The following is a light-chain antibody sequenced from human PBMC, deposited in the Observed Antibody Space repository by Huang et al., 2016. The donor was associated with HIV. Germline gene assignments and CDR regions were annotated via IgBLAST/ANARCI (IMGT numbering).Light chain of an antibody. CDR3: QQYNHLRT. Sequence: DIQMTQSPSTLSASVGDRVTITCRASQGISSWLAWYQQKPGKAPRLLIYKSSNLESGVPSRFSGSGSGTEFTLTISSLQPDDFATYYCQQYNHLRTFGQGTKVEIK. CDR2: KSS. J-gene: IGKJ1*01. CDR1: QGISSW. V-gene: IGKV1-5*03.